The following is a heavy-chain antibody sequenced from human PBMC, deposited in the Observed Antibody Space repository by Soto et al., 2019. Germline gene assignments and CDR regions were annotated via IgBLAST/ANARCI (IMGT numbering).Heavy chain of an antibody. CDR1: GFTFSSNW. Sequence: EVQLVGSGGGLVQPGGSLRLSCAASGFTFSSNWMHWVRQGPGKGLVWVSRIDNDGSSRDYADSVKGRFTISRDNAKNTLYLEMSSLRAEDTAVYYCATGSGWYSPDYWGQGTLVTVSS. J-gene: IGHJ4*02. CDR3: ATGSGWYSPDY. CDR2: IDNDGSSR. V-gene: IGHV3-74*01. D-gene: IGHD6-19*01.